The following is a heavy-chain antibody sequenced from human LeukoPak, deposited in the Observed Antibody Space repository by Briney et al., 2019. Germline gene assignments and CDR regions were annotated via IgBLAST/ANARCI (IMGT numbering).Heavy chain of an antibody. D-gene: IGHD2-15*01. J-gene: IGHJ4*02. CDR2: ITGSVGAT. CDR1: GFTFSSYA. V-gene: IGHV3-23*01. CDR3: AKHATRNYFEY. Sequence: GGSLRLSCAASGFTFSSYAMSWVRQAPGKELEWVSVITGSVGATYYADSVKGRFTISRDNSKNTLSLQMNSLRAEDTAVYYCAKHATRNYFEYWGQGTLVTVSS.